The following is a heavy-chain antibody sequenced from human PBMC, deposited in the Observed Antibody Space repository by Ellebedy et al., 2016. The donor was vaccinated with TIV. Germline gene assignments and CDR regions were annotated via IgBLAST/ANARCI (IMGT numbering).Heavy chain of an antibody. D-gene: IGHD3-22*01. V-gene: IGHV3-7*01. CDR3: ASDLDSRGYSPFGN. CDR2: IREDGSEK. Sequence: GGSLRLAXADSGLTFNTERMTWVRQAPRKGLEWVAKIREDGSEKKYVDSVKGRFTISRDNAKNSLYLQMNSLRAEDPAVYYCASDLDSRGYSPFGNWGQGTLVTVSS. J-gene: IGHJ4*02. CDR1: GLTFNTER.